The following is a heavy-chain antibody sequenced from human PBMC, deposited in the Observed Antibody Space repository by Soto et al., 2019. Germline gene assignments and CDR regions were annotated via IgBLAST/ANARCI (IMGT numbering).Heavy chain of an antibody. D-gene: IGHD3-3*01. V-gene: IGHV3-7*03. Sequence: EVQLVESGGGLVQPGGSLRLSCAASGFTFSSYWKSWVRQAPGKGLEWVANIKQDGSEKYYVDSVKGRFTISRDNAKNSLYLQMNSLRAEDTAVYYCARESHYDFWSGYAYGMDLWGQGTTVTVSS. CDR2: IKQDGSEK. CDR1: GFTFSSYW. CDR3: ARESHYDFWSGYAYGMDL. J-gene: IGHJ6*02.